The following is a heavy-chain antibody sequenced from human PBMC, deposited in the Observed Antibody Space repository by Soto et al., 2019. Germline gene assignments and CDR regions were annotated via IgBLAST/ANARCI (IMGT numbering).Heavy chain of an antibody. V-gene: IGHV3-30-3*01. Sequence: GGSLRLSCAASGLSFDTYIMHWVRQAPGKGLEWVAVISDDGSNKHYADSVRGRFTISRDNSKKPLYMQMDNLRSNATAVYFCGSSRDAPTLIGGASDNWGQGTRVTVSS. CDR2: ISDDGSNK. CDR3: GSSRDAPTLIGGASDN. CDR1: GLSFDTYI. D-gene: IGHD1-26*01. J-gene: IGHJ4*02.